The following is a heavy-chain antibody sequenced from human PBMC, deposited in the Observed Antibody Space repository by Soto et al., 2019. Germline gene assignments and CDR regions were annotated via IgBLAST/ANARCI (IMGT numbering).Heavy chain of an antibody. J-gene: IGHJ4*02. V-gene: IGHV4-59*01. Sequence: QVQLQESGPGLVKPSETLSLTCNVSGGSIRSYYWNWIRQPPGKTLEWIGDVYYSGSANYNPSLKSRVTMSVDISKNQFSLKLNSVTAADTAVYYCARVSMVRGPTPFDYWGQGTLVTVSS. CDR1: GGSIRSYY. CDR2: VYYSGSA. CDR3: ARVSMVRGPTPFDY. D-gene: IGHD3-10*01.